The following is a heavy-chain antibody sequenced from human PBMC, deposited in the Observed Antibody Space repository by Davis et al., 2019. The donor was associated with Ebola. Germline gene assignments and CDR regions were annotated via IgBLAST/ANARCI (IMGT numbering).Heavy chain of an antibody. Sequence: GESLKISCAASGFTFSTYAMGWVRQAPGKGLEWVSAISGSASSTYYADSVKGRFTISRDNSKNTLYLQMSSLRAEDTAVYYCARDLPGGDWYFDLWGRGTLVTVSS. CDR3: ARDLPGGDWYFDL. V-gene: IGHV3-23*01. D-gene: IGHD1-14*01. J-gene: IGHJ2*01. CDR2: ISGSASST. CDR1: GFTFSTYA.